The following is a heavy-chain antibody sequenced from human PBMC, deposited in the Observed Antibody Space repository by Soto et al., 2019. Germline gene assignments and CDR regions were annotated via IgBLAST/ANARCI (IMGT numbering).Heavy chain of an antibody. J-gene: IGHJ4*02. Sequence: EVQLLESGGGLVQPGGSLRLSCAASGFTFSTYAMSWVRQAPGKGLEWVSGISGSGGSTYYPDSVKGRFTISRDNSKNTLYLQMNSLGAEDTDVYYCASTSGFYPRYFDYWGQGTLVTVSS. V-gene: IGHV3-23*01. CDR3: ASTSGFYPRYFDY. CDR1: GFTFSTYA. D-gene: IGHD3-22*01. CDR2: ISGSGGST.